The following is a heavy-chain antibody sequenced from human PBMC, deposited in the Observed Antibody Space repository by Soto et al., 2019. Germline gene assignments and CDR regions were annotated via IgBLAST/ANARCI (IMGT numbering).Heavy chain of an antibody. J-gene: IGHJ3*02. CDR3: VKGGTTSAFSTFDI. D-gene: IGHD1-1*01. Sequence: QVQLVESGGGVVQPGRSLRLSCAASGFTFSHYALHWVRQAPGKGLEWVAGISYDGGNEYYADSEKGRFTISRDSPKNTLYLQMNSLRPDDTAVYYCVKGGTTSAFSTFDIWGRGTVVTVSS. CDR1: GFTFSHYA. V-gene: IGHV3-30*18. CDR2: ISYDGGNE.